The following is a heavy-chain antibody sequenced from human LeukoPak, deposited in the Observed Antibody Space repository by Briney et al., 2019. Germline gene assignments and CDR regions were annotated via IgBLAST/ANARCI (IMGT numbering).Heavy chain of an antibody. J-gene: IGHJ1*01. D-gene: IGHD3-9*01. V-gene: IGHV4-59*01. CDR1: TDSIRSYY. CDR2: IYYTGPT. Sequence: KPSETLSLTCTVSTDSIRSYYWSWVRQSPGTGLEWIGYIYYTGPTNYNPSLKNRVTMTVDTSKNQFSLKMTSVTAADTAVYYCASIVVLTGMGWYFQYWGQGTLVSVSS. CDR3: ASIVVLTGMGWYFQY.